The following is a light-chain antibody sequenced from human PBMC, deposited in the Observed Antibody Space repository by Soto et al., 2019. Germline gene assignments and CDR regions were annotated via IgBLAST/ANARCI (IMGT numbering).Light chain of an antibody. J-gene: IGKJ5*01. CDR1: QSVSSN. V-gene: IGKV3-15*01. CDR3: QQYNTWPPIT. Sequence: EIVITQSPATLSVSPGERATLSCRASQSVSSNLAWYQQKPGQAPRLLIYGASIRATGIPARFSGSGSWTEFTLTISSLQSEDFAVYYCQQYNTWPPITFGQGTRLEIK. CDR2: GAS.